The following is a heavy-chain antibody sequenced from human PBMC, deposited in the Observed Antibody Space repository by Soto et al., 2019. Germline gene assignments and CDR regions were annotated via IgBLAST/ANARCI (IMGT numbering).Heavy chain of an antibody. D-gene: IGHD2-21*01. V-gene: IGHV4-31*03. CDR3: ARLRIATNNYKWFDP. CDR1: GAALNSGNYY. Sequence: SETLSLTCIVSGAALNSGNYYWGWIRQVPGKGLEWIGHIYVTGAVDYNPSLRDRITISQDTSERQFSLNLRLVTAADTAVYYCARLRIATNNYKWFDPWGQGTLVTVSS. J-gene: IGHJ5*02. CDR2: IYVTGAV.